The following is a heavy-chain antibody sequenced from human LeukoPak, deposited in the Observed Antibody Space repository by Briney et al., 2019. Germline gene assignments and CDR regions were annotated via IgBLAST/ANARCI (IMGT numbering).Heavy chain of an antibody. CDR2: IYYSGST. CDR3: ARRGIAAAGTDYFDY. D-gene: IGHD6-13*01. V-gene: IGHV4-59*12. Sequence: PSETLSLTCTVSGDSINSYYWSWIRQPPGKGLEWIGYIYYSGSTNYNPSLKSRVTISVDTSKNQFSLKLSSVTAADTAVYYCARRGIAAAGTDYFDYWGQGTLVTVSS. J-gene: IGHJ4*02. CDR1: GDSINSYY.